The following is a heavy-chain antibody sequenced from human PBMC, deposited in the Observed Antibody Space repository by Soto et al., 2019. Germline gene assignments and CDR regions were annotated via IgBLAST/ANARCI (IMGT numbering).Heavy chain of an antibody. CDR3: ARYVEDIVVVVAATDAFDI. CDR1: GYTFTSYD. J-gene: IGHJ3*02. V-gene: IGHV1-8*01. Sequence: GASVKVSCKASGYTFTSYDIKWVRQATGQGLEWMGWMNPNSGNTGYAQKFQGRVTMTRNTSISTAYMELSSLRSEDTAVYYCARYVEDIVVVVAATDAFDIWGQGTMVTVSS. D-gene: IGHD2-15*01. CDR2: MNPNSGNT.